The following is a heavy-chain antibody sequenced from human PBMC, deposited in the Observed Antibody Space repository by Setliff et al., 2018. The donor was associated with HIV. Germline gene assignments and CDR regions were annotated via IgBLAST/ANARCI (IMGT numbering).Heavy chain of an antibody. Sequence: SETLSLTCTVSGGSIRSSSYYWAWLRQSPGKGLEWIGSMFYSGRTYHNPSLKSRVTISVDTSKNQFSLNLSSVTAADTAVYYCARATTTPIAGMLAPPPDYWGQGTLVTVSS. CDR2: MFYSGRT. CDR1: GGSIRSSSYY. CDR3: ARATTTPIAGMLAPPPDY. V-gene: IGHV4-39*07. D-gene: IGHD6-13*01. J-gene: IGHJ4*02.